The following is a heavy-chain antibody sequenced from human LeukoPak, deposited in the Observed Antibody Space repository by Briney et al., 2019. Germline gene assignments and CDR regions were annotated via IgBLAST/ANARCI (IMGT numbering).Heavy chain of an antibody. CDR1: GGSFSGYY. D-gene: IGHD3-10*01. CDR3: ARLLIRGHFDY. V-gene: IGHV4-34*01. CDR2: INHSGST. J-gene: IGHJ4*02. Sequence: SETLSLTCSVYGGSFSGYYWSWIRQPPGKGLEWIGEINHSGSTNYNPSLKSRVTISVDTSKNQFSLKLSSVTAADTAVYYCARLLIRGHFDYWGQGTLVTDSS.